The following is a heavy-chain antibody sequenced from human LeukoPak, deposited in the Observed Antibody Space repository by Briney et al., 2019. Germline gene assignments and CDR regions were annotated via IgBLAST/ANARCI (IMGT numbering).Heavy chain of an antibody. CDR1: GFIFDDYA. CDR2: ISWNSGII. V-gene: IGHV3-9*01. Sequence: GGSLRLSCAASGFIFDDYAMHWVRQAPGKGLEWVSGISWNSGIIGYADSVKGRFTISRDNAKNTLYLQMHSLRAEDTAVYYCTKVQGGGKWFLDYWGQETLVTVSS. CDR3: TKVQGGGKWFLDY. J-gene: IGHJ4*02. D-gene: IGHD3-16*01.